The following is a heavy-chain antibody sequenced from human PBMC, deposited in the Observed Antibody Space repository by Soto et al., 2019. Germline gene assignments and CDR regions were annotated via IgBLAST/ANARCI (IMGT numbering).Heavy chain of an antibody. D-gene: IGHD3-22*01. CDR3: ARGSSGYYGWFDP. Sequence: GESLKISCKGSGYSFAGYWITWVRQKPGKGLEWMGRIDPSDSQTYYSPSFRGHVTISADKSISTAYLQWSSLKASDTAMYYCARGSSGYYGWFDPWGQGTLVTVSS. V-gene: IGHV5-10-1*01. CDR1: GYSFAGYW. J-gene: IGHJ5*02. CDR2: IDPSDSQT.